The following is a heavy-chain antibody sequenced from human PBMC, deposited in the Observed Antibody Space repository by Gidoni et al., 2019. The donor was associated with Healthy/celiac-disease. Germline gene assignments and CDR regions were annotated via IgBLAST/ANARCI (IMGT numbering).Heavy chain of an antibody. Sequence: QLQLQESGPGLVKPSETLSLTCTVSGGSISSSSYYWGWIRQPPGKGLEWIGSIYYSGSTYYNPSLKSRVTISVDTSKNQFSLKLSSVTAADTAVYYCARHDGHSSGYYSPPQDYWGQGTLVTVSS. V-gene: IGHV4-39*01. CDR1: GGSISSSSYY. J-gene: IGHJ4*02. CDR3: ARHDGHSSGYYSPPQDY. D-gene: IGHD3-22*01. CDR2: IYYSGST.